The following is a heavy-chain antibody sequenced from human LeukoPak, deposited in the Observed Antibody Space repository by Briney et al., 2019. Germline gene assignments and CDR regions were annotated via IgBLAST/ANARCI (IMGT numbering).Heavy chain of an antibody. D-gene: IGHD3-22*01. Sequence: GGSLRLSCAASGFTFSSYGMHWVRQAPGKGLEWVAFIRFDGNNKYYADSVKGRFTISRDNSKNTLYLQMNSLRAEDTAVYYCARDQYYYDSSGYSFSFDYWGQGTLVTVSS. CDR2: IRFDGNNK. CDR1: GFTFSSYG. V-gene: IGHV3-30*02. J-gene: IGHJ4*02. CDR3: ARDQYYYDSSGYSFSFDY.